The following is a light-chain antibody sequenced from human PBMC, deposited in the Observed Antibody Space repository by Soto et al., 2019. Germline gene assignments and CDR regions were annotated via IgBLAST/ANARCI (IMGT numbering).Light chain of an antibody. CDR3: QQYGSSSS. Sequence: EIGLTQYPGTLSLSPGERATLSCRASQSVSSSYLAWYQQKPGQAPRLLIYGASSRPTGIPDRFSGSGSGTDFTLTISRLEPEDFAVYYCQQYGSSSSFGQRGRL. CDR1: QSVSSSY. J-gene: IGKJ5*01. V-gene: IGKV3-20*01. CDR2: GAS.